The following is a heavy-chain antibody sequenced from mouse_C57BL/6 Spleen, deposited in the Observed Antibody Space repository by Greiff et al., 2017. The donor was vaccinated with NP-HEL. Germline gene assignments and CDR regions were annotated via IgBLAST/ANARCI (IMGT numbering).Heavy chain of an antibody. CDR2: IDPSDSYT. Sequence: QVQLQQPGAELVKPGASVKLSCKASGYTFTSYWMQWVKQRPGQGLERIGEIDPSDSYTNYNQKFKGKATLTVDTSSSTAYMQLSSLTSEDSAVYYCARRNSNYVDYYAMDYWGQGTSVTVSS. D-gene: IGHD2-5*01. CDR1: GYTFTSYW. J-gene: IGHJ4*01. CDR3: ARRNSNYVDYYAMDY. V-gene: IGHV1-50*01.